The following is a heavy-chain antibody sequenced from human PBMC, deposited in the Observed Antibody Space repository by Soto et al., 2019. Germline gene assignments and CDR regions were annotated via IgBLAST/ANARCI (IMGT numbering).Heavy chain of an antibody. J-gene: IGHJ5*02. CDR1: GFSFVSYW. CDR2: INGNADNS. D-gene: IGHD2-2*02. CDR3: ARSWGVYCSTIRCYSPWLDP. V-gene: IGHV3-74*01. Sequence: EVQLAESGGGLVLTGGSLRLSCAASGFSFVSYWMHWVRQVPGEGLAWVSRINGNADNSDYADSVKGRFTISRDNAMNRLYLQMDSLRADDTAVYYCARSWGVYCSTIRCYSPWLDPWGQGTLVTVSS.